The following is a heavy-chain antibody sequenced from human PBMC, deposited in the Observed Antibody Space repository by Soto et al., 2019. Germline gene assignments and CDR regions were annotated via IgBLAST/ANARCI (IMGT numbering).Heavy chain of an antibody. D-gene: IGHD6-25*01. CDR1: GFTFNNYG. Sequence: QVQLVESGGGVVQPGRSLRLSCAASGFTFNNYGMHWVRQAPGKGLEWLAVIWNDGSNNYYANSVKGRFTISRDNSKNTLYLQMNSLRAEDAAVYYCARRQIPPPTRGAANARGGMDVWGQGTTVTLSS. J-gene: IGHJ6*02. CDR3: ARRQIPPPTRGAANARGGMDV. CDR2: IWNDGSNN. V-gene: IGHV3-33*01.